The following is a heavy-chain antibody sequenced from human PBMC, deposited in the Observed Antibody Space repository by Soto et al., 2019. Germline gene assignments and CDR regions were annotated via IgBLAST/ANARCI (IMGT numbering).Heavy chain of an antibody. J-gene: IGHJ4*02. V-gene: IGHV3-11*05. Sequence: QVQLVESGGGLVKPGGALRLSCAASGCTFSEYYMSWVRQAQGKVMEWVSYISSSSSYTNYADSVKGRFTISRDNAKNSLYLQMNSLRAEDTAVYYCARLVGAHHLDYWGQGTLVTVSS. D-gene: IGHD1-26*01. CDR2: ISSSSSYT. CDR3: ARLVGAHHLDY. CDR1: GCTFSEYY.